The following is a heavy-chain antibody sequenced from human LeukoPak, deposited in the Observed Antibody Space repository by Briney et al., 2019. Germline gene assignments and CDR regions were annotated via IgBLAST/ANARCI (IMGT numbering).Heavy chain of an antibody. J-gene: IGHJ4*02. CDR1: GYTLTELS. CDR3: ARGGGIVGASGY. CDR2: FDPEDGET. Sequence: GASVKVSCKASGYTLTELSMHWVRQAPGKGLEWMGGFDPEDGETIYAQKFQGRVTMTEDTSTDTAYMELSSLRSEDTAVYYCARGGGIVGASGYWGQGTLVTVSS. D-gene: IGHD1-26*01. V-gene: IGHV1-24*01.